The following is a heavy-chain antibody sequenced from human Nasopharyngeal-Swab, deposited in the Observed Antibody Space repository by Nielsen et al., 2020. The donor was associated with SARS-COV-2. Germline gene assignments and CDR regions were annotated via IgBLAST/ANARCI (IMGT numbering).Heavy chain of an antibody. CDR2: IYYSGST. CDR1: GGSISSSSYY. CDR3: ARVDSSGYYYVWYYGMDV. V-gene: IGHV4-39*07. Sequence: ETLSLTCTVSGGSISSSSYYWGWIRQPPGKGLEWIGSIYYSGSTYYNPSLKSRVTISVDTSKNQFSLKLSSVTAADTAVYYCARVDSSGYYYVWYYGMDVWGQGTTVAVSS. J-gene: IGHJ6*02. D-gene: IGHD3-22*01.